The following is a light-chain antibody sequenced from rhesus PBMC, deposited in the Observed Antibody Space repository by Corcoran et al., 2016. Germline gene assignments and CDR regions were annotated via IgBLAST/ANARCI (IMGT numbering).Light chain of an antibody. CDR1: QDISSW. V-gene: IGKV1-19*01. Sequence: DIQMTQSPSSLSASVGDTVTITCPASQDISSWLAWYQQTPGEAPKPLIYAASSLQTGVPSRFSGSGCGTVYTLTISSLQLEDFAASYCQQYDDLPPTYGQGTKVEIK. CDR3: QQYDDLPPT. CDR2: AAS. J-gene: IGKJ1*01.